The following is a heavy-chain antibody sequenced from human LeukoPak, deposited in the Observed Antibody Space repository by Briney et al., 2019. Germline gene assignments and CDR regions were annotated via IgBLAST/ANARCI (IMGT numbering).Heavy chain of an antibody. CDR1: GGSISSYY. Sequence: SETLSLTCTVSGGSISSYYWSWIRQPPGKGLEWIGYIYHSGTTNYNPSLKSRVTISVDTSKNQFSLKLSSVTAADTAVYYCARATFHSGWYPKLDYWGQGTLVTVSS. CDR2: IYHSGTT. J-gene: IGHJ4*02. D-gene: IGHD6-19*01. CDR3: ARATFHSGWYPKLDY. V-gene: IGHV4-59*01.